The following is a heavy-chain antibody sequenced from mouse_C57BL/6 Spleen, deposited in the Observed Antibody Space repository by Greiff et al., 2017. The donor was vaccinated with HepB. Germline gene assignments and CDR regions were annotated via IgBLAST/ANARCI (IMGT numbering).Heavy chain of an antibody. CDR3: ARNSNYGSSYEGY. J-gene: IGHJ2*01. D-gene: IGHD1-1*01. CDR1: GYTFTSYW. Sequence: QVQLQQPGAELVKPGASVKLSCKASGYTFTSYWMQWVKQRPGQGLEWIGEIDPSDSYTNYNQKFKGKATLTVDTSSSTAYMQLSSLTSEDSAVCYYARNSNYGSSYEGYWGQGTTVTVSS. CDR2: IDPSDSYT. V-gene: IGHV1-50*01.